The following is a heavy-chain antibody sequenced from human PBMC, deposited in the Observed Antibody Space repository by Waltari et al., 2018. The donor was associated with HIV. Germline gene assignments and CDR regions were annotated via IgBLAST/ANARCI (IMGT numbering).Heavy chain of an antibody. CDR1: GLNVSGNY. CDR3: ARDRSQYYGMDV. V-gene: IGHV3-53*01. D-gene: IGHD4-4*01. J-gene: IGHJ6*02. Sequence: EVQVVESGGGLIQSGGSLRLSCVASGLNVSGNYMTWVRQAPGKGLEWVSVIYSGGSRYYADSVKGRFTISRDSAKNTVYLQMNSLRVEDTAKYYCARDRSQYYGMDVWGQGTAVTVSS. CDR2: IYSGGSR.